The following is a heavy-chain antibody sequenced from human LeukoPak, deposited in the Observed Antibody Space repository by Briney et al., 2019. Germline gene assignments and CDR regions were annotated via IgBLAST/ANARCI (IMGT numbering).Heavy chain of an antibody. CDR3: ARDRGSLLWTAMVRLDY. D-gene: IGHD5-18*01. CDR2: INWNGGST. J-gene: IGHJ4*02. V-gene: IGHV3-20*04. Sequence: PGGSLRLSCAASGFTFDDYGMSWVRQAPGKGLEWVSGINWNGGSTGYADSVKGRFTISRDNAKNSLYLQMNSLRAEDTAVYYCARDRGSLLWTAMVRLDYWGQGTLVTVSS. CDR1: GFTFDDYG.